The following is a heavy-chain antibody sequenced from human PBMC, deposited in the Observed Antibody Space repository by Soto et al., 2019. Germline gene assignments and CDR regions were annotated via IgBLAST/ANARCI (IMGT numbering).Heavy chain of an antibody. J-gene: IGHJ4*02. V-gene: IGHV4-28*01. D-gene: IGHD7-27*01. CDR3: ATKPNCLYYFDF. Sequence: QVQLQESGPGLVKPSDTLSLTCGVSGSSISSNYWSGWIRQPPGKGLDWIGYIFSTGSTYYNPSLKGRVTMSVDTSNNQFSLTLNSVTAVDTAMYYCATKPNCLYYFDFWGQGTLVTVSS. CDR1: GSSISSNYW. CDR2: IFSTGST.